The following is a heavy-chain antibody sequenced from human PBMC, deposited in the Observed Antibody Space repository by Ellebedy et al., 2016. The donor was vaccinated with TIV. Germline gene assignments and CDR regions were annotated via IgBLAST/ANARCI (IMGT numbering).Heavy chain of an antibody. CDR3: LLGALEKDY. Sequence: GESLKISCAASGFIFRNDWMNWVRQAPGKGLEWVGRIKSGADGGTRDYAAPVKGRFIISRDDSKNTLFLQMNSLKTGDKAVYYCLLGALEKDYWGQGTPVTVSS. V-gene: IGHV3-15*07. D-gene: IGHD4/OR15-4a*01. J-gene: IGHJ4*02. CDR2: IKSGADGGTR. CDR1: GFIFRNDW.